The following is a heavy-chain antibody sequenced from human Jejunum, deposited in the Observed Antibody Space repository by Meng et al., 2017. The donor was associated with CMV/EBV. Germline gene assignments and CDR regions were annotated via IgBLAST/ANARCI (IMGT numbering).Heavy chain of an antibody. CDR2: IRGTGGGTP. CDR3: AKSTANTWSTFDS. CDR1: GCTFTSFA. J-gene: IGHJ4*02. D-gene: IGHD2-8*02. V-gene: IGHV3-23*01. Sequence: GCTFTSFAMAWVRQAPGKGPEWVSSIRGTGGGTPYYAHSVKGRFTISKDSAENTLYLQMNSLRAEDTAIYYCAKSTANTWSTFDSWGQGTRVTVSS.